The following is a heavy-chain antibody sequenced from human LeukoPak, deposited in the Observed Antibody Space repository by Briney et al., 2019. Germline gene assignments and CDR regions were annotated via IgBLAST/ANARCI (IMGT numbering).Heavy chain of an antibody. D-gene: IGHD6-19*01. CDR3: PISIAVADNRYYFDY. CDR1: GFTFSSYV. J-gene: IGHJ4*02. Sequence: NPGRSLRLSCAASGFTFSSYVMHWVRQPPGKGLEWIGSIYYSGSTYYNPSLKSRVTISVDTSKNQFSLKLSSVTAADTAVYYCPISIAVADNRYYFDYWGQGTLVTVSS. CDR2: IYYSGST. V-gene: IGHV4-39*07.